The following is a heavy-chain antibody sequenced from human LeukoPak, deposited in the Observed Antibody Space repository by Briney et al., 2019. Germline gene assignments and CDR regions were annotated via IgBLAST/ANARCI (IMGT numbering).Heavy chain of an antibody. J-gene: IGHJ6*02. D-gene: IGHD3-10*01. CDR3: ASLMVRGVIGYYYYYGMDV. V-gene: IGHV3-30-3*01. Sequence: GRSLRLSCAASGFTFSSYAMHWVRQAPGKGLEWVAVISYDGSNKYYADSVKGRFTISRDNSKNTLYLQMNSLRAEDTAVYYCASLMVRGVIGYYYYYGMDVWGQGTTVTVSS. CDR2: ISYDGSNK. CDR1: GFTFSSYA.